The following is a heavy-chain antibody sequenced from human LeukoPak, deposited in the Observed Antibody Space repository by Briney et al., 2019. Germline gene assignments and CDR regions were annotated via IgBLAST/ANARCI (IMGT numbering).Heavy chain of an antibody. Sequence: PGRSLRLSCAASGFTFSNYGMHWVRQAPGKGLEWVAVISDDGSKKHYADSVKGRFTISRDNSKNTLYLQMNSLRTEDTAVYFCANGDAYTVDSWGQGTLVTVSS. CDR2: ISDDGSKK. CDR3: ANGDAYTVDS. J-gene: IGHJ4*02. D-gene: IGHD2-2*01. CDR1: GFTFSNYG. V-gene: IGHV3-30*18.